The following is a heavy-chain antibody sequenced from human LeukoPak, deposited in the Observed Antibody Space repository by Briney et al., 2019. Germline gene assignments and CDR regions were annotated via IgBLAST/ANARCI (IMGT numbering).Heavy chain of an antibody. CDR1: GFTFSSYA. D-gene: IGHD3-16*02. V-gene: IGHV3-30*04. CDR3: AKSLYGGCDY. J-gene: IGHJ4*02. CDR2: ISYDGSNK. Sequence: GGSLRLSCAASGFTFSSYAMHWVRQAPGKGLEWVAVISYDGSNKYYADSVKGRFTIFRDNSKNTVYLQMNSLRVEDTAVYYCAKSLYGGCDYWGQGTVVTVSS.